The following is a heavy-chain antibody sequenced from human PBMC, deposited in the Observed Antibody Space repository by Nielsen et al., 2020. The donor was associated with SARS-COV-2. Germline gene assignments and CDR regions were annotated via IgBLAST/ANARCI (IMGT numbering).Heavy chain of an antibody. Sequence: GGSLRLSCAASGFTFSSYWMSWVRQAPGKGLEWVSTLSRSGATTYYAESVRGRFTISRDNSRNTLNLEMNSLRAEDTAVYYCARVGGYFGSGSYCDYWGQGVLVTVSS. V-gene: IGHV3-23*01. CDR3: ARVGGYFGSGSYCDY. D-gene: IGHD3-10*01. CDR1: GFTFSSYW. CDR2: LSRSGATT. J-gene: IGHJ4*02.